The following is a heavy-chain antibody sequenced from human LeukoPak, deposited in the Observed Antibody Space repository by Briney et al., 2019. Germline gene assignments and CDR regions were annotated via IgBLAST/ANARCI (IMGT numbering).Heavy chain of an antibody. CDR1: GGSISSGGYS. D-gene: IGHD3-16*02. CDR2: IYHSGST. CDR3: ARRSYRYKGDAFDI. Sequence: PSETLSLTCAVSGGSISSGGYSWSWIRQPPGKGLEWIGYIYHSGSTYYNPSLKSRVTISVDTSKNQFSLKLSSVTAADTAVYYCARRSYRYKGDAFDIWGQGTMVTVSS. V-gene: IGHV4-30-2*05. J-gene: IGHJ3*02.